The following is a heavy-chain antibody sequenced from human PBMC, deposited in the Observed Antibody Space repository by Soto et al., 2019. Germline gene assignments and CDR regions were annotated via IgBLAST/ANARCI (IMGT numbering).Heavy chain of an antibody. CDR2: IVPVFGRV. J-gene: IGHJ4*02. V-gene: IGHV1-69*06. CDR3: AGVESCSTWDYCDS. D-gene: IGHD2-2*01. CDR1: GDTFTKYA. Sequence: QVHLVQSGAEVRKPGSSVRVSCKASGDTFTKYAISWLRQAPGQGLAWMGGIVPVFGRVTYAQRFQDRVSIIADKSTATSYLELTSLTYDDTAVYYGAGVESCSTWDYCDSWGQGTLVTVSS.